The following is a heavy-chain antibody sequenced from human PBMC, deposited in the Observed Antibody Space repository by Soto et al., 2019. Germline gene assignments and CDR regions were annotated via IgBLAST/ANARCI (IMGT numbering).Heavy chain of an antibody. CDR1: GFSLSTHGVA. CDR2: IYWDDDK. J-gene: IGHJ5*01. Sequence: QITLKESGPTLVEPTQTLTLTCTFSGFSLSTHGVAVGWVRQSPVKTLEWLAFIYWDDDKRYRPSQQGRLTIAKDTSKNRVVLTMTNVDPVDTATYFCAQRSPYSDRWNTGWFEYWCQGTLVNVSS. CDR3: AQRSPYSDRWNTGWFEY. V-gene: IGHV2-5*02. D-gene: IGHD6-13*01.